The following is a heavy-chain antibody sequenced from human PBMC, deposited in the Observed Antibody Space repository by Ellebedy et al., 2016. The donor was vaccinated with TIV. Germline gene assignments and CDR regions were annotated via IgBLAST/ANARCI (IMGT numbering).Heavy chain of an antibody. CDR2: KSYDGSNK. Sequence: GESLKISCAASGFSLSYYGMHWVRQAPGKGLEWVAVKSYDGSNKNYADSVKGRFTISRDNSKNTPYLQTNSLRAENTAVYSCARDRGCRGGRCYSADYWGQGTLVTVSS. D-gene: IGHD2-15*01. J-gene: IGHJ4*02. CDR3: ARDRGCRGGRCYSADY. CDR1: GFSLSYYG. V-gene: IGHV3-30*03.